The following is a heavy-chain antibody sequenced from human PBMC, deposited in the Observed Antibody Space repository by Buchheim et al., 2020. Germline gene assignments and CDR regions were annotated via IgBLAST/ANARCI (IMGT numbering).Heavy chain of an antibody. J-gene: IGHJ4*02. CDR3: ARTSLSSSGYSPNDY. D-gene: IGHD3-22*01. Sequence: EVQLVESGGGLVQPGGSLRLSCAASGFTFSSSWMSWVRQAPGKGLEWVANIKQDGSEKYYVDSVKGRFTISRDNPKTSLYLQMNSLRAEDTGVYYCARTSLSSSGYSPNDYWGQGTL. CDR1: GFTFSSSW. V-gene: IGHV3-7*01. CDR2: IKQDGSEK.